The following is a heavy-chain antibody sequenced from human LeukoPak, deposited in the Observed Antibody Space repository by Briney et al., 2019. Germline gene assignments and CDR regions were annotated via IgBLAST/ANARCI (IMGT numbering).Heavy chain of an antibody. CDR1: GFTFSSYA. CDR2: ISYDGSNK. CDR3: ARDGREHAFDI. D-gene: IGHD1/OR15-1a*01. Sequence: GGSLRLSCAASGFTFSSYAMHWVRQAPGKGLEWVAVISYDGSNKYYADSVKGRFTISRDNSKNTLYLQMNSLRAEDTAVYYCARDGREHAFDIWGQGTMVTVSS. J-gene: IGHJ3*02. V-gene: IGHV3-30-3*01.